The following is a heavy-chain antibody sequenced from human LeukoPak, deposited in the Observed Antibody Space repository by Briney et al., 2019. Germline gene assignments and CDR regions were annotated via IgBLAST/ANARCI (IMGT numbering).Heavy chain of an antibody. Sequence: GGSLRLSCAASGFTFRSYWMSWVRQAPGKGLEWVANIKQDGSEKYYVDSVKGRFTISRDNAKNSLYLQMNSLRAEDTAVYYYARGRPSYWGQGTLVTVSS. CDR2: IKQDGSEK. CDR1: GFTFRSYW. CDR3: ARGRPSY. J-gene: IGHJ4*02. V-gene: IGHV3-7*03.